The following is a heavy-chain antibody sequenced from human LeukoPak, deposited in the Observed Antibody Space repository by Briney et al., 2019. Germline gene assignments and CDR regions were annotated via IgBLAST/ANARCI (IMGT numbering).Heavy chain of an antibody. CDR1: GFTFSTYS. CDR2: ISGSSSAI. J-gene: IGHJ3*02. Sequence: GGSLRLSCAASGFTFSTYSMNWVRQAPGKGLEWVSCISGSSSAIYYADSVKGRFTISRDNAKNSLYLQMNSLRAEDTAVYYCARDRPLSDAFDIWGQGTMVTVSS. CDR3: ARDRPLSDAFDI. V-gene: IGHV3-48*01. D-gene: IGHD6-6*01.